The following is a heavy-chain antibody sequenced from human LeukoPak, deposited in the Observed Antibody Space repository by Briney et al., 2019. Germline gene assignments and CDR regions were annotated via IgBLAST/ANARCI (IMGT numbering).Heavy chain of an antibody. V-gene: IGHV1-46*01. CDR3: ASNYYYDSSGVGRDPNWCDP. CDR2: INPSGGST. CDR1: GYTFTSYY. Sequence: ASVKVSCKASGYTFTSYYMHWVRQPTGQGLEWMGIINPSGGSTSYAQKFQGRVTMTRDTSTSTVYMELSGLRSEDTAVYYCASNYYYDSSGVGRDPNWCDPWGQGTLVTVSS. J-gene: IGHJ5*02. D-gene: IGHD3-22*01.